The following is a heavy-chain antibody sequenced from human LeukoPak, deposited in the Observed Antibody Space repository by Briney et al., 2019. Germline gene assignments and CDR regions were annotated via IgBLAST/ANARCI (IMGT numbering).Heavy chain of an antibody. CDR2: IYRGGST. J-gene: IGHJ4*02. D-gene: IGHD3-10*01. V-gene: IGHV3-66*02. CDR1: GFIVSSNY. Sequence: SGGSLRLSWAASGFIVSSNYMSWVRQAPGKGLEWVSVIYRGGSTYYADSVKGRFTLYRDNSKNTLYLQMNSLRAEDTAMYYCARDMVRGVSFDYWGQGTLVTVSS. CDR3: ARDMVRGVSFDY.